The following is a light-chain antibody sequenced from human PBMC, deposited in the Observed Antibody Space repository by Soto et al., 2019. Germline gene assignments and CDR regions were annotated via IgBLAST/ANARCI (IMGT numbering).Light chain of an antibody. CDR2: EVS. Sequence: QSALTQPPSASGSPGQSVTISCTGTSSDVGGSNHVSWYQQHPGKAPQLMIYEVSKRPSGVPDRFSGSKSGNTASLTVSGLQAEDEADYYCSSYAGSNNYVFGTGTKVTVL. CDR3: SSYAGSNNYV. CDR1: SSDVGGSNH. J-gene: IGLJ1*01. V-gene: IGLV2-8*01.